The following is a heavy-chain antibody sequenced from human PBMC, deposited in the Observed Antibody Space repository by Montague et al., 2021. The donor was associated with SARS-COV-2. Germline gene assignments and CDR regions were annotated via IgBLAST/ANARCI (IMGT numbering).Heavy chain of an antibody. CDR2: IYYSGST. Sequence: SETLSLTCTVSGGSISRYYWSWIRQTPGKGLEWIGYIYYSGSTSXNPSLKSRVTISVDTSRNQFSLNLSSVTAADTAAYYCAREGGEGWFDPWGQGTMVTVSS. J-gene: IGHJ5*02. CDR3: AREGGEGWFDP. V-gene: IGHV4-59*01. D-gene: IGHD3-10*01. CDR1: GGSISRYY.